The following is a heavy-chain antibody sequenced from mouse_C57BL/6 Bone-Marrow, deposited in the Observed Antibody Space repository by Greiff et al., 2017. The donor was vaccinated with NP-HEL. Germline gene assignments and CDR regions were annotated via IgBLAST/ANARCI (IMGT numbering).Heavy chain of an antibody. CDR1: GYAFTNYL. D-gene: IGHD1-1*01. V-gene: IGHV1-54*01. CDR2: INPGSGGT. CDR3: AYCYGSSYRYFDV. J-gene: IGHJ1*01. Sequence: VQLQQSGAELVRPGTSVKVSCKASGYAFTNYLIEWVKQRPGQGLEWIGVINPGSGGTNYNEKFKGKATLTADKSSSTAYMQLSSLTSEDSAVYFCAYCYGSSYRYFDVWGSGTTVTVSS.